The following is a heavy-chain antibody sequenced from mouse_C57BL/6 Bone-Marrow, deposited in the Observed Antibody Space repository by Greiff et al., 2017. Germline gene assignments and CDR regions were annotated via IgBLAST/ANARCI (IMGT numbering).Heavy chain of an antibody. CDR3: ASGGRAREEKPPRDY. J-gene: IGHJ4*01. V-gene: IGHV1-9*01. Sequence: QVQLQQPGAELMMPGASVKLSCKATGYTFTGYWIEWVKQRPGHGLEWIGEILPGGGCTNYNEKFKGKATFTVDTSSNTAYMQLSSLTTGDSAIYDGASGGRAREEKPPRDYWGQGTSVTVSS. CDR2: ILPGGGCT. CDR1: GYTFTGYW. D-gene: IGHD1-1*02.